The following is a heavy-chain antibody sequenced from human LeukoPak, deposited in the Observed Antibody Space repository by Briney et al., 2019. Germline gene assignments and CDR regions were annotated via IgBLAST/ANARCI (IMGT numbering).Heavy chain of an antibody. CDR3: TRAFSGGSCYSLDY. Sequence: PGGSLRLSCAASGFTFGDYAMSWFRQAPGKGLEWVGFIRSKAYGGTTEYAASVKGRFTISRDDSKSIAYQQMNSLKTEDTAVYYCTRAFSGGSCYSLDYWGQGTLVTVSS. J-gene: IGHJ4*02. CDR1: GFTFGDYA. D-gene: IGHD2-15*01. CDR2: IRSKAYGGTT. V-gene: IGHV3-49*03.